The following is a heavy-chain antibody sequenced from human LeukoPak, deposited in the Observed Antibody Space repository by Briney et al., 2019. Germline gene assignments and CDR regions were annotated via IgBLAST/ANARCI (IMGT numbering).Heavy chain of an antibody. CDR3: AHRLPLRAMDV. Sequence: SGPTLVKPTQTLTLTCTFSGFSLSTNGAGVGWIRHPPGKALEWLALIYWDNDERYSPSLKSRLTITKDTSKNQVVLTMTNMDPVDTATYFCAHRLPLRAMDVWGKGTTVTVSS. J-gene: IGHJ6*04. CDR1: GFSLSTNGAG. CDR2: IYWDNDE. V-gene: IGHV2-5*02.